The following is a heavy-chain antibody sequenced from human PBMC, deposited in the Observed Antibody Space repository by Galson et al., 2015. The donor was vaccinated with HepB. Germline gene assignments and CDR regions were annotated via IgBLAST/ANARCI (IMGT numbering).Heavy chain of an antibody. V-gene: IGHV3-53*01. J-gene: IGHJ6*02. CDR3: ARVAADSSYYYALDV. Sequence: SLRLSCAASGFTVSSHYMTWVRQAPGKGLEWVSLIYSGGSTYYADSVKGRFTISRDNSKNTPYLQMNSLRAEDTAVYYCARVAADSSYYYALDVWGQGTTVTVSS. CDR1: GFTVSSHY. CDR2: IYSGGST. D-gene: IGHD2-15*01.